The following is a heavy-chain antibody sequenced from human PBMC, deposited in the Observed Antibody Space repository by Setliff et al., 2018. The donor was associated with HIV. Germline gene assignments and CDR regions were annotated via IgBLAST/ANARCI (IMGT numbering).Heavy chain of an antibody. D-gene: IGHD3-10*01. CDR3: ANAPYPRGAFDV. Sequence: SETLSLTCTVSSGSITSRTYYWGWIRQPPGKGLEWIGSLYNNGVTYYNPSLWSRXXIFVDMSKNQFSLKLTSATAADTAMYDCANAPYPRGAFDVWCQGTVVTVSS. V-gene: IGHV4-39*01. J-gene: IGHJ3*01. CDR2: LYNNGVT. CDR1: SGSITSRTYY.